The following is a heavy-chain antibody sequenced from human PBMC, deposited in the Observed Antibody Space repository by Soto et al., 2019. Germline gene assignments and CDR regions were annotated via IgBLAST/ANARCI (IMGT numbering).Heavy chain of an antibody. CDR3: ARGVTMVRGVIHTPYFDY. J-gene: IGHJ4*02. CDR1: GGSISSGGYY. Sequence: QVQLQESGPGLVKPSQTLSLTCTVSGGSISSGGYYWSWIRQHPGKGLEWIGYIYYSGSTYYNPSLNSRVTISVYTSKNQFSLKLSSVTAAATAVYYCARGVTMVRGVIHTPYFDYWGQGTLVTVSS. CDR2: IYYSGST. V-gene: IGHV4-31*03. D-gene: IGHD3-10*01.